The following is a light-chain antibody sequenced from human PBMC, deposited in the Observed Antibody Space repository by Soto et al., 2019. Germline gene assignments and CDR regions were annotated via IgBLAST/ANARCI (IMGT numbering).Light chain of an antibody. Sequence: QAVVTQPPSVSGAPGQRVTISCTGSSSNIGAGYDVHWYQQLPGTAPKLLIYGNSNRPSGVPDRFSGSKSGTSASLAITGLQAEDEADYYCPSYDSSLSGLVFGGGTQLTVL. V-gene: IGLV1-40*01. J-gene: IGLJ2*01. CDR2: GNS. CDR3: PSYDSSLSGLV. CDR1: SSNIGAGYD.